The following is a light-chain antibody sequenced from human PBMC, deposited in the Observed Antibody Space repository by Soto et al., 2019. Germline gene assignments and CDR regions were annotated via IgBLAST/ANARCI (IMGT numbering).Light chain of an antibody. Sequence: DIQMTQSPSTLSASVGDRVTITCRASQSISSWLAWYQQKPGKAPKLLIYKASSLESGVPSRFSGSGSGTEFNLTISSLQPDDFATYYCQPPGYTFGQGTKLEIK. CDR1: QSISSW. J-gene: IGKJ2*01. CDR2: KAS. V-gene: IGKV1-5*03. CDR3: QPPGYT.